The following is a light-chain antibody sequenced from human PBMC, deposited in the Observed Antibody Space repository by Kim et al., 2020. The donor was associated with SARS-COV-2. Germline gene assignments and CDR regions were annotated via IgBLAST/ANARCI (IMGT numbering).Light chain of an antibody. Sequence: SVSPGQTASITCSGDKLGDKYACWYQQKPGQSPVLVIYQDSKRPSGIPERFSGSNSGNTATLTISGTQAMDEADYYCQAWDSSTVVFGGGTRLTVL. CDR2: QDS. J-gene: IGLJ2*01. V-gene: IGLV3-1*01. CDR3: QAWDSSTVV. CDR1: KLGDKY.